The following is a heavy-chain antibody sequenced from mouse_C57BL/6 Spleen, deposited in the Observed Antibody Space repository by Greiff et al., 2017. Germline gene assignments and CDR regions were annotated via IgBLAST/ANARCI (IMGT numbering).Heavy chain of an antibody. Sequence: EVQRVESGGGLVKPGGSLKLSCAASGFTFSDYGMHWVRQAPEKGLEWVAYISSGSSTIYYADTVKGRFTISRDNAKNTLFLQMTSLRSEDTAMYYCARSLLRPWYFDVWGTGTTVTVSS. CDR3: ARSLLRPWYFDV. CDR2: ISSGSSTI. CDR1: GFTFSDYG. V-gene: IGHV5-17*01. D-gene: IGHD1-2*01. J-gene: IGHJ1*03.